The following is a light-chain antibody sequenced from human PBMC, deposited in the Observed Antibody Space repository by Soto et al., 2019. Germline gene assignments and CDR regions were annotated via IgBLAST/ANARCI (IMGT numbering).Light chain of an antibody. J-gene: IGKJ1*01. Sequence: EIVMTQSPATLSVSPGERVTLSCRASQSVSTNLAWYQQKPGQAPRLLIYGVSTRATGIPARFSGSGSGTDFTLTISRLEPEDFAVYYCQQYGSSSWTFGQGTKVDI. CDR2: GVS. CDR3: QQYGSSSWT. V-gene: IGKV3-15*01. CDR1: QSVSTN.